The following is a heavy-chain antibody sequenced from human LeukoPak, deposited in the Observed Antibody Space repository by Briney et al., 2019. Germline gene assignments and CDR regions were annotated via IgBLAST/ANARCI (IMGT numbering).Heavy chain of an antibody. D-gene: IGHD3-16*02. Sequence: GGSRRLSCTVSGFTFSAYSLIWVRQAPQKGLEWVSVISAREGATYYADSVRGRFTISRDNSRNTVYLQMNSLRAEDTAVYYCANYDYVWGSHRHFEYWGQGTLVTVPS. CDR2: ISAREGAT. V-gene: IGHV3-23*01. CDR3: ANYDYVWGSHRHFEY. J-gene: IGHJ4*02. CDR1: GFTFSAYS.